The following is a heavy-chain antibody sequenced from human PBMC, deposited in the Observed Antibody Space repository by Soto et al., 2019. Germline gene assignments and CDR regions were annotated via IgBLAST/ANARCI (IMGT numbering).Heavy chain of an antibody. V-gene: IGHV1-69*13. CDR2: IIPIFGTA. D-gene: IGHD2-2*01. CDR1: GGTLSSYA. J-gene: IGHJ6*02. Sequence: SVKVSCKAAGGTLSSYAISWVRQAPGQGLEWMGGIIPIFGTANYAQKFQGRVTITADESTSTAYMELSSLRSEDTAVYYCASTLTASSPKQQAFSGQRTKVIVSS. CDR3: ASTLTASSPKQQAF.